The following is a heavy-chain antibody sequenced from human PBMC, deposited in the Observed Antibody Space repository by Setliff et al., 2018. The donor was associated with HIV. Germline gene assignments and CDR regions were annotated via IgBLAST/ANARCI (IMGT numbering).Heavy chain of an antibody. D-gene: IGHD3-10*01. J-gene: IGHJ6*03. CDR3: ARGVTLGRGVIAESPLYVMDV. Sequence: KTSETLSLTCASFGGPFSDYFWTWLRQPPGKGLEWIGHISPSGGADYSPSLKTRAAISLVTSRSQIVLRLSSVAAADTATYYCARGVTLGRGVIAESPLYVMDVWSEGTPVTVTS. V-gene: IGHV4-34*01. CDR1: GGPFSDYF. CDR2: ISPSGGA.